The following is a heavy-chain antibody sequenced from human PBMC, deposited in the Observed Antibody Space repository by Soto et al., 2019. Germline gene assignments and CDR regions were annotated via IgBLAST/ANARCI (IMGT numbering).Heavy chain of an antibody. CDR1: GGSISSGGYY. D-gene: IGHD3-10*01. CDR3: ARYHYGSGSYSLFDF. Sequence: KTSETLSLTCTVSGGSISSGGYYWSWIRQPPGKDLEWIGYIYYSGNAYYNPPLQSRITISVDTSKNQFSLKLTSVTAADTAVYYCARYHYGSGSYSLFDFWGQGTLVTVSS. V-gene: IGHV4-30-4*01. J-gene: IGHJ4*02. CDR2: IYYSGNA.